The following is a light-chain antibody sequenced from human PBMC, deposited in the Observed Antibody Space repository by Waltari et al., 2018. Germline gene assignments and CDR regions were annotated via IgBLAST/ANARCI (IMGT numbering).Light chain of an antibody. CDR2: RAS. V-gene: IGKV3-20*01. CDR3: QQHGTLTAT. J-gene: IGKJ1*01. Sequence: GASQTVGSSSLAWYQQKPGEARRLVIYRASRRATGIPDGFSGSGSGPDFSLTISRVEPEDVEVYYCQQHGTLTATFVQGKKVEIK. CDR1: QTVGSSS.